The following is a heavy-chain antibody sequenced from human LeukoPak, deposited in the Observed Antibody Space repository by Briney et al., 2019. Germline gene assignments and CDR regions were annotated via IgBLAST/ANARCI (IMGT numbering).Heavy chain of an antibody. Sequence: GGSLRLSCAASGFTVSSNYMSWVRQAPGKGLEWVSSISSSSNYIYYPDSLKGRFTISRDNAKNSLYLQVNSLRAEDTAVYYCARQYYYDSSGSMYYFDYWGQGTLVTVSS. D-gene: IGHD3-22*01. CDR2: ISSSSNYI. CDR3: ARQYYYDSSGSMYYFDY. J-gene: IGHJ4*02. CDR1: GFTVSSNY. V-gene: IGHV3-21*01.